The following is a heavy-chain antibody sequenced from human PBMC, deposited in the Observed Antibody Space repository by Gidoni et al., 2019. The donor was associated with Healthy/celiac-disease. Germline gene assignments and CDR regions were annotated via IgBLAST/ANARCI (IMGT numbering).Heavy chain of an antibody. CDR1: GYPFTGYY. V-gene: IGHV1-2*02. J-gene: IGHJ5*02. D-gene: IGHD1-1*01. CDR3: AREGLDRAPLGWFDP. Sequence: QVQLVQSGAEVKKPGASVKVSCKASGYPFTGYYMHWVRQAPGQGLEWMGWINPNSGGTNYAQKFQGRVTMTRDTSISTAYMELSRLRSDDTAVYYCAREGLDRAPLGWFDPWGQGTLVTVSS. CDR2: INPNSGGT.